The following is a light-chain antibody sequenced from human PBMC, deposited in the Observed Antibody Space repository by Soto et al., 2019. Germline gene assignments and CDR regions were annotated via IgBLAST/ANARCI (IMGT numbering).Light chain of an antibody. Sequence: LTQPASVSASPGQSITISCTGTSSDGGGYNYVSWYQQHPGKAPKLMIYDVRNRPSGVSDRFSGSKSGNTASLTISGLQAEDEADYYCSSSTSSSTHVFGTVTKVTV. CDR3: SSSTSSSTHV. J-gene: IGLJ1*01. CDR1: SSDGGGYNY. V-gene: IGLV2-14*01. CDR2: DVR.